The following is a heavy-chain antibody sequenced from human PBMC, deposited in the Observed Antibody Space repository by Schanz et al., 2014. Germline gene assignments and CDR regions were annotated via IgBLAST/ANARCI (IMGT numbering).Heavy chain of an antibody. Sequence: VQLLESGGGLVQPGGSLRLSCEASEFTFSSYAMHWVRQAPGKGLEWVAVISYDGSNKYYADSVKGRFTISRDNSKNTLYLQMNTLRAEDTAVYYCARDRGYCSGGSCLTFDYWGQGTLVTVSS. D-gene: IGHD2-15*01. CDR2: ISYDGSNK. CDR3: ARDRGYCSGGSCLTFDY. J-gene: IGHJ4*02. CDR1: EFTFSSYA. V-gene: IGHV3-30-3*01.